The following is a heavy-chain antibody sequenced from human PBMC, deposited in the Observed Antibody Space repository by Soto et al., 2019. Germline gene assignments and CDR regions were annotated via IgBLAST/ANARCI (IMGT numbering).Heavy chain of an antibody. J-gene: IGHJ4*02. V-gene: IGHV1-3*01. CDR1: GYTYSNYG. CDR3: ASCPQNCITTSPCCLFFDY. CDR2: INAGNGNT. Sequence: GASVNVSCXPSGYTYSNYGIHCGRQAPGQRREWMGLINAGNGNTKYSQNFQGRVTLTRYTSASTAYMELSSLRSEDTAVYYCASCPQNCITTSPCCLFFDYWGQGTLVTVSS. D-gene: IGHD2-2*01.